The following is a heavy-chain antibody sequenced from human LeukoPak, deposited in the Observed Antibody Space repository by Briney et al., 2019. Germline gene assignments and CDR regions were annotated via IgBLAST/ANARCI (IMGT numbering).Heavy chain of an antibody. Sequence: SGGSLRLSCAASGFTFSSYGMHWVRQAPGKGLEWVAFIRYDGSNKYYADSVKGRFTISRDNSKNTLYLQMNSLRAEDTAVYYCAKDRSYYYDSSGYYYFGYWGQGTLVTVSS. J-gene: IGHJ4*02. CDR1: GFTFSSYG. V-gene: IGHV3-30*02. CDR2: IRYDGSNK. D-gene: IGHD3-22*01. CDR3: AKDRSYYYDSSGYYYFGY.